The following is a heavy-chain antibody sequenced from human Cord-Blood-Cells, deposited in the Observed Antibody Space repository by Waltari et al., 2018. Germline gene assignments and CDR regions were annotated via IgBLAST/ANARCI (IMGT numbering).Heavy chain of an antibody. CDR3: ASTREYYYDSSGYYNAFDI. V-gene: IGHV4-39*01. Sequence: QLQLQESGPGLVKPSETLSLTCTVSGGSISSSSYYWGWIRQPPGKGLEWIGSIYYSGSTYYNPSLKRRVTISVDTSKNQFSLKLSSVTAADTAVYYCASTREYYYDSSGYYNAFDIWGQGTMVTVSS. J-gene: IGHJ3*02. CDR2: IYYSGST. D-gene: IGHD3-22*01. CDR1: GGSISSSSYY.